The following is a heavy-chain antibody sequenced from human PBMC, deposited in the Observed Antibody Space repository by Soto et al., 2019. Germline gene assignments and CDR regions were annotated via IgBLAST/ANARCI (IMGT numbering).Heavy chain of an antibody. Sequence: QVQLVQSGAEVKKPGSSVKVSCKASGGTFSSYAISWVRQAPGQGLEWMGGIIPIFGTANYAQKFQGRVTITADESTSTAYMELSRLRSEDTAVYYCASRDGYNPGYYYYGMDVWGQGTTVTVSS. CDR1: GGTFSSYA. CDR2: IIPIFGTA. J-gene: IGHJ6*02. CDR3: ASRDGYNPGYYYYGMDV. D-gene: IGHD5-12*01. V-gene: IGHV1-69*01.